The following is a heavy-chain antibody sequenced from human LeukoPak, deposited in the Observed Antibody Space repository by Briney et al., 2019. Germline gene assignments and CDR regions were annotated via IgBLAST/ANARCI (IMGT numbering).Heavy chain of an antibody. J-gene: IGHJ4*02. V-gene: IGHV3-23*01. CDR1: GFTFSSYA. CDR3: AKQYYNFWSGWVN. D-gene: IGHD3-3*01. CDR2: ISGSGGST. Sequence: QPGGSLRLSCAASGFTFSSYAMSWVRQAPGKGLEWVSAISGSGGSTYYADSVKGRFTISRDNSRNTLYLQMNSLRVEDTAVYYCAKQYYNFWSGWVNWGQGTLVTVSS.